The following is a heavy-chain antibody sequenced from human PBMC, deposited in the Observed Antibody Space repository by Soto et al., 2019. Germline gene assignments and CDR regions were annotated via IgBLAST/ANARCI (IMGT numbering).Heavy chain of an antibody. J-gene: IGHJ6*02. D-gene: IGHD3-10*01. CDR3: AGDEDHVSGLSRGMDV. V-gene: IGHV4-31*03. Sequence: QVQLQESGPGLVKPSETLSLSCNVSGGSISSDDFFWSLVRQHPARGLEWIGYIYHSGTTYYNPSLQSRITISVDTSKNQFALKLRSVTAADTAVYFCAGDEDHVSGLSRGMDVWGQGTAVTVS. CDR2: IYHSGTT. CDR1: GGSISSDDFF.